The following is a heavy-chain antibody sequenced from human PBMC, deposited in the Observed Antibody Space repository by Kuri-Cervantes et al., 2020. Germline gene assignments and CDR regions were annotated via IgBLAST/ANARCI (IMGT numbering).Heavy chain of an antibody. D-gene: IGHD1-26*01. CDR3: ARDRRSRELLLMGYYYYYGMDV. CDR2: ISAYNGNT. V-gene: IGHV1-18*01. Sequence: ASVKVSCKASGYTFTSYGISWVRQAPGQGLEWMGWISAYNGNTNYAQKLQGRVTMTTDTSTSTAYMELRSLRSDDTAVYYCARDRRSRELLLMGYYYYYGMDVWGQGTTVTVSS. CDR1: GYTFTSYG. J-gene: IGHJ6*02.